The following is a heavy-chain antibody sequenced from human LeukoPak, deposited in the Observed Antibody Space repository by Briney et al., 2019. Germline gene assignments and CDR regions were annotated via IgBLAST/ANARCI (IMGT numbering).Heavy chain of an antibody. CDR2: INYSGST. CDR1: GGSINTYF. D-gene: IGHD1-14*01. V-gene: IGHV4-59*08. CDR3: ARQHSPGYLDY. J-gene: IGHJ4*02. Sequence: SETLSLTCTVSGGSINTYFWTWIRQPPGKGLEWIGYINYSGSTNSNPSLKSRLAMSVDTSKNQFSVKLSSVTAADTAIYYCARQHSPGYLDYWGQGTLVTVSS.